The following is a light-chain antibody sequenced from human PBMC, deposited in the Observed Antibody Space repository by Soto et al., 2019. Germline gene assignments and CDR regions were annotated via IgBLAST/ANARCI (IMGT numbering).Light chain of an antibody. Sequence: IVLTQSPGTLSLSPGERTTLSCRASQSISRYLAWYQQKPGQGPRLLIYGASSRATGIPARFSGSGSGTEATLTISSLQSEDFAVYYCQQYNNWLRITFGGGTKVEIK. J-gene: IGKJ4*01. CDR3: QQYNNWLRIT. CDR2: GAS. CDR1: QSISRY. V-gene: IGKV3-15*01.